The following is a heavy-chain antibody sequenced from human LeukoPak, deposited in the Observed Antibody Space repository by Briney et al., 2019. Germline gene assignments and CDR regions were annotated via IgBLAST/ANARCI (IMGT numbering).Heavy chain of an antibody. CDR3: AKDPPQRGTYDAFDI. CDR1: GFTFSNYW. V-gene: IGHV3-74*01. CDR2: IYSDNT. D-gene: IGHD6-25*01. J-gene: IGHJ3*02. Sequence: GGSLRLSCAASGFTFSNYWMHWVRQAPGKGLVWVSFIYSDNTHYSDSVKGRFTISRDNSKNTLYLQMNSLRAEDTAVYYCAKDPPQRGTYDAFDIWGQGTMVTVSS.